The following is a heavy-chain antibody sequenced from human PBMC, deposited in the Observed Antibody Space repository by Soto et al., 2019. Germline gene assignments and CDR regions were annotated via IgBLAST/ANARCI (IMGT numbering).Heavy chain of an antibody. Sequence: EVQVLESGGGLVQPGGSLRLSCEGSGFTVSSHAMTWIRQAPGKGPEWVSTVTADGGTYYADSVKGRFAMSRDTSENTLSLQMNSLGAEATAAYYCAPHVSCSGGSCQYDAFAIRGQGTMVTVSS. CDR3: APHVSCSGGSCQYDAFAI. CDR1: GFTVSSHA. J-gene: IGHJ3*02. D-gene: IGHD2-15*01. CDR2: VTADGGT. V-gene: IGHV3-23*01.